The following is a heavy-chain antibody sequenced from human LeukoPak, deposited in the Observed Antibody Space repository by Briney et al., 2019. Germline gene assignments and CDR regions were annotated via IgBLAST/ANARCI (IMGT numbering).Heavy chain of an antibody. CDR3: ARATPEMATPFDH. J-gene: IGHJ4*02. CDR2: IYYSGST. D-gene: IGHD5-24*01. CDR1: GGSISSGGYY. Sequence: PSQTLSLTCTVSGGSISSGGYYWSWIRQHPGKGLEWIGYIYYSGSTYYNPSLKSRVTISVDTSKNQFSLKLSSVTAADTAVYYCARATPEMATPFDHWGQGTLVTVSS. V-gene: IGHV4-31*03.